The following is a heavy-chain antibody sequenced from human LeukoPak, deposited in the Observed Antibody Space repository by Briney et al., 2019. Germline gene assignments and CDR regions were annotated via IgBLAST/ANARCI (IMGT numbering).Heavy chain of an antibody. V-gene: IGHV1-46*01. CDR1: GYTFTSYY. D-gene: IGHD3-22*01. CDR3: ARGPYSYDSSGAFDI. CDR2: INPSGGST. Sequence: ASVKVSCKSSGYTFTSYYMHWVRQAPGQGLEWMGIINPSGGSTSYVQKFQGRVTMTRDMSTSTVYMELSSLRSEDTAVYYCARGPYSYDSSGAFDIWGQGTMVTVSS. J-gene: IGHJ3*02.